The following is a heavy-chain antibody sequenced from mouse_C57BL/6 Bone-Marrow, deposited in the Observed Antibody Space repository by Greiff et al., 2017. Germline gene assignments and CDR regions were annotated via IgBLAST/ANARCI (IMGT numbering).Heavy chain of an antibody. CDR2: INPYNGGT. D-gene: IGHD1-1*01. Sequence: EVQLQQSGPVLVKPGASVKMSCKASGYTFTDYYMNWVKQSHGKSLEWIGVINPYNGGTSYNQKFKGKATLTVDKSSSTAYMELNSLTSEESAVYYCARRDYYGSSYAHWGQGTTLTVSS. CDR3: ARRDYYGSSYAH. J-gene: IGHJ2*01. CDR1: GYTFTDYY. V-gene: IGHV1-19*01.